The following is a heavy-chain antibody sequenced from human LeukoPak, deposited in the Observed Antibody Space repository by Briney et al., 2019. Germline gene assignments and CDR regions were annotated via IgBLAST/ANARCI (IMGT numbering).Heavy chain of an antibody. D-gene: IGHD3-10*01. Sequence: GGSLRLSCAASGLTFSNYSMNWVRQAPGKGLEWVSVIYSGGSTYYADSVKGRFTISRDNSKNTLYLQMNSLRAEDTAVYYCARQYYYGSGSQYGMDVWGQGTTVTVSS. CDR3: ARQYYYGSGSQYGMDV. CDR1: GLTFSNYS. CDR2: IYSGGST. J-gene: IGHJ6*02. V-gene: IGHV3-66*04.